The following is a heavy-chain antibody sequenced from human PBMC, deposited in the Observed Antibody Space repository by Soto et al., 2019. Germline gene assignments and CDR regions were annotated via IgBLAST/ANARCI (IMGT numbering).Heavy chain of an antibody. CDR2: IYWDDDK. Sequence: QITLKESGPTLVKPTQTLTLTCTFSGFSLSSTRMAVGWIRQPPGKALEWLALIYWDDDKRYSPFLKSRLTIPNNTXXNQVVLTMSNMAPVDTARYYCAHIVVAGLGYYFDYWGQGTLVTVSS. J-gene: IGHJ4*02. CDR1: GFSLSSTRMA. V-gene: IGHV2-5*02. CDR3: AHIVVAGLGYYFDY. D-gene: IGHD6-19*01.